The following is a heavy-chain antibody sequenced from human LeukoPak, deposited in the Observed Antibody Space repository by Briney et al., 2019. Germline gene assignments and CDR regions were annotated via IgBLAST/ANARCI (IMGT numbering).Heavy chain of an antibody. CDR3: ARDNSVGDNAWWFDP. D-gene: IGHD1-26*01. V-gene: IGHV1-69*13. CDR2: IIPIFGTA. Sequence: ASVKVSCKASGGTFSSYAINWVRQAPGQGLKWMGGIIPIFGTANYAQKFQGRVTITADEYTSTAYMELSSLRSEDTAIYYCARDNSVGDNAWWFDPWGQGTLVTVSS. J-gene: IGHJ5*02. CDR1: GGTFSSYA.